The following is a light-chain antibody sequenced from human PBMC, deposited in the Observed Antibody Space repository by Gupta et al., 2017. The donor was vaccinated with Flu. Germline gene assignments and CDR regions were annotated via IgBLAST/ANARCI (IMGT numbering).Light chain of an antibody. J-gene: IGLJ3*02. V-gene: IGLV3-21*02. Sequence: SYVLTQPPSVSVPPGQTARITCGGNNIGRKSVHWYQQKPGQAPVLVVYDDSDRPSGIPERFSGSNSGNTATLTISRVEAGDEADYYCQVCDSSIDHWVFGGGTQLTVL. CDR2: DDS. CDR1: NIGRKS. CDR3: QVCDSSIDHWV.